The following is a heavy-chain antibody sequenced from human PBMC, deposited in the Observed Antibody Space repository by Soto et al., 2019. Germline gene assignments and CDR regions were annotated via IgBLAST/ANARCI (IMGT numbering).Heavy chain of an antibody. CDR2: ISGSGGST. Sequence: GGSLRLSCAASGFTFSSYAMSWVRQAPGKGLEWVSAISGSGGSTYYADSVKGRFTISRDNSKNTLYLQMNSLRAEDTAVYYCAKDGIAVYRLVLFYFDYWGQGTLVTVSS. CDR1: GFTFSSYA. V-gene: IGHV3-23*01. CDR3: AKDGIAVYRLVLFYFDY. J-gene: IGHJ4*02. D-gene: IGHD6-19*01.